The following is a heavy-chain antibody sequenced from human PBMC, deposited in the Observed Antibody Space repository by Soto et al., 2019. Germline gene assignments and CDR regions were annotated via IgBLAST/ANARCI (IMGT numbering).Heavy chain of an antibody. V-gene: IGHV1-3*01. CDR1: GYSFTNYA. J-gene: IGHJ6*02. CDR3: ARATLRYYAIDV. Sequence: QVQLVQSGAEVKKPGTSVKLSCKASGYSFTNYAIHWVRQAPGQSLEWMGWINASSGNTKSSEKLQGRVTITRDTSASTAYMELSSLRSEDTAVYYCARATLRYYAIDVWGQGTTVTVSS. CDR2: INASSGNT. D-gene: IGHD3-16*01.